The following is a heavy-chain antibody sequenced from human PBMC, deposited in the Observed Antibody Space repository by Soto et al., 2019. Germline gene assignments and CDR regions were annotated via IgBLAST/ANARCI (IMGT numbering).Heavy chain of an antibody. CDR2: IHPGDSDT. V-gene: IGHV5-51*01. CDR1: GYSFTNYW. Sequence: GESLKISCKGSGYSFTNYWIGWVRQVPGKGLEWMGIIHPGDSDTRNSPSFQGQVTISADKSISTAYLQWSSLKAADTAMYYCARMKLPRVVFGVVSPSDYWGQGTLVTVSS. D-gene: IGHD3-3*01. CDR3: ARMKLPRVVFGVVSPSDY. J-gene: IGHJ4*02.